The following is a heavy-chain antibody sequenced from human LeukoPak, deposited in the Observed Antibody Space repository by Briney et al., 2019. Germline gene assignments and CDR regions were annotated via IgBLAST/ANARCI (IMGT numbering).Heavy chain of an antibody. CDR2: TSYSGST. D-gene: IGHD1-26*01. J-gene: IGHJ4*02. CDR1: GASVSDYY. Sequence: SETLSLTCTVSGASVSDYYWGWIRQPPGKGLEWIGHTSYSGSTTYNPSLKSRVSISLDTSKNQFSLRLPSVTAADTAIYSCALSGHWDKPINYWGQGTLVTVSS. V-gene: IGHV4-59*08. CDR3: ALSGHWDKPINY.